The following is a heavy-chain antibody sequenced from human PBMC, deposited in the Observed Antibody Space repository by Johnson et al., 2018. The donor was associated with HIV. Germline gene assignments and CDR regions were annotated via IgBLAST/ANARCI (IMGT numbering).Heavy chain of an antibody. V-gene: IGHV3-30*04. J-gene: IGHJ3*02. CDR3: ARDGSGLWELEGGDAFDI. Sequence: QVQLVESGGGVVQPGRSLRLSCAASGFTFSSYAMHWVRQAPGKGLEWVAVISYDGSNKYYADSVTGRFTISRDNSKNTLYLQMNSLRAEDTAGYYCARDGSGLWELEGGDAFDIWGQGTMVTVSS. CDR2: ISYDGSNK. CDR1: GFTFSSYA. D-gene: IGHD1-26*01.